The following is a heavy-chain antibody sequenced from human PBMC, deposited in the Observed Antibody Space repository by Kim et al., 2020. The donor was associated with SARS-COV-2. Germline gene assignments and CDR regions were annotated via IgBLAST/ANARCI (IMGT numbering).Heavy chain of an antibody. CDR3: ARAGYSSGHYYFDY. CDR2: INHSGST. V-gene: IGHV4-34*01. J-gene: IGHJ4*02. CDR1: GGSFSGYY. D-gene: IGHD6-19*01. Sequence: SETLSLTCAVYGGSFSGYYWSWIRQPPGKGLEWIGEINHSGSTNYNPSLKSRVTISVDTSKNQFSLKLSSVTAADTAVYYCARAGYSSGHYYFDYWGQGTLVTVSS.